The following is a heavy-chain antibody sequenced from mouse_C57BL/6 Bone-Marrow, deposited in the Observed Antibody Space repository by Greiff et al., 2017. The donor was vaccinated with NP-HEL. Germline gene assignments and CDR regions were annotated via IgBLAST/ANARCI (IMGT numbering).Heavy chain of an antibody. J-gene: IGHJ2*01. D-gene: IGHD1-1*01. Sequence: QVQLQQPGAELAKPGASVKMSCKASGYTFTSYWITWVKQRPGQGLEWIGDIYPGSGSTNYNEKFKSKATLTVDTSSSTAYMQLSSLTSEDSAVYYCARGTTVVAYYFDYWGQGTTLTVSS. CDR1: GYTFTSYW. CDR2: IYPGSGST. CDR3: ARGTTVVAYYFDY. V-gene: IGHV1-55*01.